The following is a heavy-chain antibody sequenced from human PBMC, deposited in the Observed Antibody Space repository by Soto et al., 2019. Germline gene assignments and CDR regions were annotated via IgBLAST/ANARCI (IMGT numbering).Heavy chain of an antibody. CDR3: AREGGDYYPSSGYNYG. D-gene: IGHD3-22*01. CDR2: TYYRSKWYN. CDR1: GDIVSSNSAA. Sequence: PSQTLSLTCTISGDIVSSNSAAWTCIRQSPARGLEWLGRTYYRSKWYNDDAVSVKSGITINPDTSKHQFSLQMNSVPPDETAVYYCAREGGDYYPSSGYNYG. J-gene: IGHJ6*01. V-gene: IGHV6-1*01.